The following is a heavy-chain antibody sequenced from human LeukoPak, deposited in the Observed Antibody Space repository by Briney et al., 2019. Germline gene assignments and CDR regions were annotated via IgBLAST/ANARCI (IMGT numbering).Heavy chain of an antibody. CDR1: GFTFSSYS. CDR3: ARDLGYYDSSEHFDY. V-gene: IGHV3-21*01. D-gene: IGHD3-22*01. CDR2: ISSSGSYI. J-gene: IGHJ4*02. Sequence: GGPLRLSCAASGFTFSSYSMNWVRQAPGKGLEWVSSISSSGSYIYYADSVKGRFTISRDNAKNSLYLQMNSLRAEDTAVYYCARDLGYYDSSEHFDYWGQGTLVTVSS.